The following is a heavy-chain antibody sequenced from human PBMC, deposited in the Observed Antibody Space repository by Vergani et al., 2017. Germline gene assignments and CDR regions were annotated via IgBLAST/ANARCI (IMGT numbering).Heavy chain of an antibody. J-gene: IGHJ6*02. V-gene: IGHV1-3*01. CDR2: INAGNGNT. Sequence: QVQLVQSGAEVKKPGSSVKVSCKASGYTFTSYAMHWVRQAPGQRLEWMGWINAGNGNTKYSQKFQGRVTITRDTSASTAYMELSSLRSEDTAVYYCAXSGHRVRGVSYYYYGMDVWGQGTTVTVSS. D-gene: IGHD3-10*01. CDR1: GYTFTSYA. CDR3: AXSGHRVRGVSYYYYGMDV.